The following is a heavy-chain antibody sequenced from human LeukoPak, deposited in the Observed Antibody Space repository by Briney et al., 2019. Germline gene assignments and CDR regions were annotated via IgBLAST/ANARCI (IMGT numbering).Heavy chain of an antibody. Sequence: ASVKVSCKASGYTFTTYGISWVRQAPGQGLEWMGWISSYNGNTNYAQKLQDRVIMTTDTSTSTAYMEPRSLRSDDTPVYYCARGRYCSSTSCYKVYYHYMDVWGKGPTVTVSS. CDR3: ARGRYCSSTSCYKVYYHYMDV. D-gene: IGHD2-2*02. CDR1: GYTFTTYG. CDR2: ISSYNGNT. J-gene: IGHJ6*03. V-gene: IGHV1-18*01.